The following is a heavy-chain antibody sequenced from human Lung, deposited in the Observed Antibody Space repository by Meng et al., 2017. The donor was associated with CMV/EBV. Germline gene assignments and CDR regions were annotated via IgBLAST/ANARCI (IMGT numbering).Heavy chain of an antibody. Sequence: GESLKISCAASGFIFSTYGMHWVRQAPGKGLEWVAFIRYDESDKYYADSVKGRFTISRDNSKNTLYLQMNSLRAEDTAVYYCAKWGSGSYFDSWGRGTLVTVSS. V-gene: IGHV3-30*02. J-gene: IGHJ4*02. D-gene: IGHD1-26*01. CDR3: AKWGSGSYFDS. CDR1: GFIFSTYG. CDR2: IRYDESDK.